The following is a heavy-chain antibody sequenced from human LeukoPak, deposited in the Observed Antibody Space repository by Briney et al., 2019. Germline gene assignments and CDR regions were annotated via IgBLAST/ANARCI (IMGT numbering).Heavy chain of an antibody. CDR1: GFIFSDFW. J-gene: IGHJ4*02. D-gene: IGHD6-13*01. CDR2: IKQDGSDK. V-gene: IGHV3-7*01. CDR3: VRWKKSSSWFYDY. Sequence: GGSLRLSCSASGFIFSDFWMSWVRQAPGKGLEWVANIKQDGSDKSYVDSEKGRFTISRDNAENSLYLQMKSLRADDTAVYYCVRWKKSSSWFYDYWGQGALVTVSS.